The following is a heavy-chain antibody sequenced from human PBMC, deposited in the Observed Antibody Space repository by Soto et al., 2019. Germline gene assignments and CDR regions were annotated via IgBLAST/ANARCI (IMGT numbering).Heavy chain of an antibody. D-gene: IGHD2-2*01. CDR2: IKQDGSEK. CDR3: ARTVVPAAYYYYYYYMDV. Sequence: GGSLRLSCAASGFTFSSYWMSWVRQAPGKGLEWVANIKQDGSEKYYVDSVKGRFTISRDNAKNSLYLQMNSLRAEDTAVYYCARTVVPAAYYYYYYYMDVWGKGTTVTVSS. J-gene: IGHJ6*03. CDR1: GFTFSSYW. V-gene: IGHV3-7*01.